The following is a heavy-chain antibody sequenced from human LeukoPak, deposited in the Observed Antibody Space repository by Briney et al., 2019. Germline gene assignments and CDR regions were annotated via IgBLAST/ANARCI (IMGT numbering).Heavy chain of an antibody. D-gene: IGHD4-23*01. J-gene: IGHJ4*02. CDR1: GGSISSYY. CDR3: ARDMGAPDYGSYSVDY. CDR2: IHYSGSA. V-gene: IGHV4-59*01. Sequence: PSETLSLTCTVSGGSISSYYWSWIRQPPGRGLEWIAYIHYSGSAAYNPSLKSRVTISRDMSTNQFSLKMTSVTAAVTAVYFCARDMGAPDYGSYSVDYWGQGTLVTVSS.